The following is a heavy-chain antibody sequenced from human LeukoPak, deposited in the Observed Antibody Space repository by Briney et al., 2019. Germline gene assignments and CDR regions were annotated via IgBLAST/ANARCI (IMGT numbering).Heavy chain of an antibody. V-gene: IGHV1-18*01. D-gene: IGHD5-18*01. CDR3: ARDSGRGYSYGSFDY. CDR1: GYTLTSYG. CDR2: ISAYNGNT. Sequence: GASVKVSCKASGYTLTSYGISWVRQAPGQGLEWMGWISAYNGNTNYAQELQGRVTMTTDTSTSTAYMELRSLRSDDTAVYYCARDSGRGYSYGSFDYWGQGTLVTVSS. J-gene: IGHJ4*02.